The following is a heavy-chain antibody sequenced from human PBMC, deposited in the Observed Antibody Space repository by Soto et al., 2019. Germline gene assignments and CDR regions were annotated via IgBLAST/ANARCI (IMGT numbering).Heavy chain of an antibody. CDR1: GFTFNNFA. V-gene: IGHV3-23*01. D-gene: IGHD6-19*01. Sequence: EVQLLESGGGLVQPGGSLRLSCAASGFTFNNFAMTWVRQAPGEELYLVSILSGGSDVTSYEDSVRGRLTISRSNSKNRAHLQLTSLRLEDTAVYYCSQGPLGVGGTRDLDFWGKGTLVTVSS. CDR2: LSGGSDVT. J-gene: IGHJ4*02. CDR3: SQGPLGVGGTRDLDF.